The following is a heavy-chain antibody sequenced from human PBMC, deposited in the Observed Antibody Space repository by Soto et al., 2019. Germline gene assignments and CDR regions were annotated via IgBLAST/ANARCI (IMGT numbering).Heavy chain of an antibody. J-gene: IGHJ6*02. Sequence: TLSLTCTVSGDSISRNGYFWTWIRQHPGKGLEWIGYIYNSGSSYYNPSLKSRVIISVDTSKNHFSLNLTAVTAADTAVYYCARGTMLRGPGYYYAMDVWGQGTTVTVSS. V-gene: IGHV4-31*03. CDR1: GDSISRNGYF. CDR2: IYNSGSS. CDR3: ARGTMLRGPGYYYAMDV. D-gene: IGHD3-10*01.